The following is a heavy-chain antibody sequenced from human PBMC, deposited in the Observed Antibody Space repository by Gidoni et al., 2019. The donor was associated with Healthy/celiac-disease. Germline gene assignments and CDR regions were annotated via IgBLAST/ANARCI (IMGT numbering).Heavy chain of an antibody. CDR1: GGSISNTRYY. CDR2: LYYSGST. Sequence: QLQLQESGPGLVKPSETLSLTCTVSGGSISNTRYYWGWIRQPPGKGLEWIWSLYYSGSTYYNPSLKSRVTISVDTSKNQFSLKLSSVTSSDTAVYYCASTPTYYYDSSGYYLDYWGQGTLVTVSS. D-gene: IGHD3-22*01. J-gene: IGHJ4*02. V-gene: IGHV4-39*01. CDR3: ASTPTYYYDSSGYYLDY.